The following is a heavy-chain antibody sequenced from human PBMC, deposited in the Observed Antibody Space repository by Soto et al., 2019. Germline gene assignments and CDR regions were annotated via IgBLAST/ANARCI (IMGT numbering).Heavy chain of an antibody. Sequence: GAPVKVSCKASGSPFTSYGTSWVRQAPGQELEWMGWISAYNGNTNYAQKLQARVTMPTDTSTSTAYMVLRSLRSDDTAVYYSARVRSSSIAFDFCGRGQRCTVSS. CDR2: ISAYNGNT. CDR3: ARVRSSSIAFDF. J-gene: IGHJ3*01. CDR1: GSPFTSYG. V-gene: IGHV1-18*01. D-gene: IGHD6-6*01.